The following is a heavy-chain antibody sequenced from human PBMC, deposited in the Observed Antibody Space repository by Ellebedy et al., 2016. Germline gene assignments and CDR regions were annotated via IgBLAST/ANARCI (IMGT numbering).Heavy chain of an antibody. CDR2: ISADGDNT. Sequence: GESLKISXTASGFSFSTFFMSWVRQAPGKGLEWVSTISADGDNTRFADSVKGRFTVSRDNSRNTVYLRMNNLRVEDTARYYCRQGHYADYWGQGTLVTVSS. V-gene: IGHV3-23*01. CDR1: GFSFSTFF. J-gene: IGHJ4*02. CDR3: RQGHYADY.